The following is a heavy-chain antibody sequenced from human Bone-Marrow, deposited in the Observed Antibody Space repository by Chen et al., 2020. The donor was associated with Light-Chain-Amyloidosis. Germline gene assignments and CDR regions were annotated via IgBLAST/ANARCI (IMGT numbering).Heavy chain of an antibody. CDR2: VQGDGSDK. CDR1: GISFSNNW. V-gene: IGHV3-7*05. Sequence: EVQLVESGGGLVQPGESLRLSCAASGISFSNNWMSWVRQAPGKGLEWVANVQGDGSDKYYVDSVKGRFTISRDNAKNSLYLQMNSLRAEDTAVYYCTTEYLGAYDYWCQGTLLTVSS. J-gene: IGHJ4*02. D-gene: IGHD3-16*01. CDR3: TTEYLGAYDY.